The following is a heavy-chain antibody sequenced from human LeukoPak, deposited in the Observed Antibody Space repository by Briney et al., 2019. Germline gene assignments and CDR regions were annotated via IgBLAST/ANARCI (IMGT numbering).Heavy chain of an antibody. CDR1: GGTFSSYA. CDR3: ARIMVRGVIDYYYGMDV. J-gene: IGHJ6*02. Sequence: SVKVSCTASGGTFSSYAISWVRQAPGQGLEWMGGIIPIFGTANYAQKFQGRVTITADESTSTAYMELSSLRSEDTAVYYCARIMVRGVIDYYYGMDVWGQGTTVTVSS. CDR2: IIPIFGTA. V-gene: IGHV1-69*13. D-gene: IGHD3-10*01.